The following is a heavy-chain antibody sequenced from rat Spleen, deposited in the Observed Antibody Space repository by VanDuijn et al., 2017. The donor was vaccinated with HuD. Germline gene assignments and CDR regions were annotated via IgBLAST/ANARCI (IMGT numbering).Heavy chain of an antibody. V-gene: IGHV2-13*01. CDR1: GFSLRSYH. D-gene: IGHD3-8*01. CDR3: TRLNSPFAY. J-gene: IGHJ3*01. Sequence: QVQLKESGPGLVKPSETLSLTCTVSGFSLRSYHVSWGRQPPGKGLEWMGGIWGDGSTDYHSLLKSRLTISRDTSKSQVFLKLNSLQTDDTAIYFCTRLNSPFAYWGQGTLVTVSS. CDR2: IWGDGST.